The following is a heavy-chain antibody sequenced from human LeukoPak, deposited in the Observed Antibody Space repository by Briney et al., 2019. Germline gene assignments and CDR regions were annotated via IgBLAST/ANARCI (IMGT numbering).Heavy chain of an antibody. CDR3: AKDDAWGRYQH. Sequence: GSLRLSGVASGFILSTSETNWVRQAPGKGLEWVSFIVSDGTIYYADSVKGRFTPSSDNARNSLYSQLSCLLSPDPAGQCCAKDDAWGRYQHWGQGTLVSVST. CDR2: IVSDGTI. J-gene: IGHJ1*01. V-gene: IGHV3-48*03. D-gene: IGHD3-16*01. CDR1: GFILSTSE.